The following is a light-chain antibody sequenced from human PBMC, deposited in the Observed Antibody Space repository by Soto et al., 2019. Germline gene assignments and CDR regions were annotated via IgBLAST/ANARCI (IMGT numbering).Light chain of an antibody. CDR1: RSFASSY. Sequence: EIVLTQSPVTLSLSPGEIATLSCRSSRSFASSYLGWYQQKPGQPPRLLIYAASTRATGVPDRFSGSGSATDFTLTISRLEPEDSAVYYCHHYDASPPYTFGQGTKVDIK. CDR2: AAS. V-gene: IGKV3-20*01. CDR3: HHYDASPPYT. J-gene: IGKJ2*01.